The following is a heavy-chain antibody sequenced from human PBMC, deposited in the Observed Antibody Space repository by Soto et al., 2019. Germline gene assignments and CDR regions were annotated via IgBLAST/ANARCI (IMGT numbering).Heavy chain of an antibody. J-gene: IGHJ4*02. V-gene: IGHV1-18*01. CDR3: ARGRYGDY. CDR1: GYAFTTYG. D-gene: IGHD1-1*01. CDR2: ISAHNGNT. Sequence: QVHLVQSGAEVKKPGASVKVSCQGSGYAFTTYGITWVRQAPGQGLEWMGWISAHNGNTNYAQKLQGRVTVPRYTSTRTAYMELRSLRYDDTAVYYCARGRYGDYWGQGARVTVSS.